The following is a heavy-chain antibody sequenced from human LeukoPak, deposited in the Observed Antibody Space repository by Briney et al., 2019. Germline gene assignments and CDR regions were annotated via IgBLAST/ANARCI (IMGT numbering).Heavy chain of an antibody. V-gene: IGHV1-18*04. CDR2: ISTYNGNT. CDR1: GYSFTGYY. J-gene: IGHJ4*02. CDR3: ARALGSWIYVFEY. Sequence: ASVKVSCKASGYSFTGYYVHWVRQAPGQGLEWMGWISTYNGNTRYAQKFQGRVTMTTDTSTSTAYMELRSLRSDDTAVYYCARALGSWIYVFEYWGQGTLVTVSS. D-gene: IGHD3-10*01.